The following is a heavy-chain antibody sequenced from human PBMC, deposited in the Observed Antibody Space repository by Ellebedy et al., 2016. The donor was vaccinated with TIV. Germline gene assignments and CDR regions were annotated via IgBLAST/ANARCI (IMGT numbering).Heavy chain of an antibody. CDR1: GFNFNGAW. CDR3: ITDQDYFFGSGARGDN. V-gene: IGHV3-15*01. D-gene: IGHD3-10*01. J-gene: IGHJ4*02. CDR2: ILSRKDSETT. Sequence: GESLKISXAGSGFNFNGAWMSWVRQAPGKGLEWVGRILSRKDSETTDYSAPVEGRFTISRDDSKNTLYLQMSSLKTEDTAMYYCITDQDYFFGSGARGDNWGQGTLVTVSS.